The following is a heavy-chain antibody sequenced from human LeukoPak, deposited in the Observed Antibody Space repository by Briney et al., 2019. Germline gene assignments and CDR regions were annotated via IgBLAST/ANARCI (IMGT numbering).Heavy chain of an antibody. CDR3: ARLSTQWLVPYFDY. V-gene: IGHV4-34*01. J-gene: IGHJ4*02. D-gene: IGHD6-19*01. Sequence: SETLSLTCAVYGGSFSGYYWSWIRQPPGKGLEWIGEINHSGSTNYNPSLKSRVTISVDTSKNQFSLKLSSVTAADTAAYYCARLSTQWLVPYFDYWGQGTLVTVSS. CDR1: GGSFSGYY. CDR2: INHSGST.